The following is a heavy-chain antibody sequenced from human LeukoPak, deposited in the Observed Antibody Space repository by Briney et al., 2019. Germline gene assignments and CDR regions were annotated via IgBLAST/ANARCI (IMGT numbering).Heavy chain of an antibody. D-gene: IGHD6-13*01. CDR2: IYSGGST. Sequence: GGSLRLSCAASGFTVSSNHMSWVRQGPGKGLEWVSVIYSGGSTFYADSVKGRFTISRDNSKNTLYLQMNSLRAEDTAVYYCASHSSSWYGFDYWGQGTLVTVSS. CDR3: ASHSSSWYGFDY. J-gene: IGHJ4*02. V-gene: IGHV3-53*01. CDR1: GFTVSSNH.